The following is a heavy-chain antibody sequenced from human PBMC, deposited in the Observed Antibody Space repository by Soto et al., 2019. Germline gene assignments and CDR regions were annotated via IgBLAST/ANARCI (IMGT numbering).Heavy chain of an antibody. V-gene: IGHV3-21*06. CDR1: GFTFTSYS. CDR2: ISSTTNYI. J-gene: IGHJ4*02. CDR3: ARESEDRTSNFDY. Sequence: PVGSLRPSCAASGFTFTSYSMNWVRQAPGKGLEWVSSISSTTNYIYYGDSMKGRFTISRDKAKNSLYLEMNSLRAEDTAVYYCARESEDRTSNFDYWGQGTLVTVSS.